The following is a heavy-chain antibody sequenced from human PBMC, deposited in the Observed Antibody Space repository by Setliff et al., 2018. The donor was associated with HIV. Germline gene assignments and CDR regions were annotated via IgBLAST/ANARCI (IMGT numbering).Heavy chain of an antibody. Sequence: SETLSLTCTVSGGSFSSGNYYWAWIRQPPGEGLEWIGGMSYSGTTYYNPTLKSRVTMSVDTSKNQFSLNLIFVTAADTAVYYCARQSGNTWSWFDPWGQGTLVTAPQ. CDR1: GGSFSSGNYY. CDR3: ARQSGNTWSWFDP. V-gene: IGHV4-39*01. CDR2: MSYSGTT. D-gene: IGHD1-1*01. J-gene: IGHJ5*02.